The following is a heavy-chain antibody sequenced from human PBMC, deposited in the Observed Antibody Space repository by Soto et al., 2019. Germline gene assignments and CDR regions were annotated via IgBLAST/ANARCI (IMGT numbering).Heavy chain of an antibody. V-gene: IGHV1-3*01. CDR3: ARDWTHYDSSGPGDY. J-gene: IGHJ4*02. D-gene: IGHD3-22*01. Sequence: ASVKVSCKASGYTFTIYPMHWVHQAPGQGLEWMGWINAGNGDTKYSQKFQGRVTITRDTSASTAYMELSSLRSEDTAVYYCARDWTHYDSSGPGDYWGQGTLVTVSS. CDR2: INAGNGDT. CDR1: GYTFTIYP.